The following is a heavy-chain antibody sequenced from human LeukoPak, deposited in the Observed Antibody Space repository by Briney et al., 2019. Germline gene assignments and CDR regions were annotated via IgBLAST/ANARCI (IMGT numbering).Heavy chain of an antibody. CDR1: GYTLTELS. V-gene: IGHV1-3*03. CDR3: ARVADSTFDY. CDR2: INAGNGNT. D-gene: IGHD2/OR15-2a*01. Sequence: ASVKASCKVSGYTLTELSMHWVRQAPGQRLEWMGWINAGNGNTKYSQEFQGRVTITRDTSASTAYMELSSLRSEDMAVYYCARVADSTFDYWGQGTLVTVSS. J-gene: IGHJ4*02.